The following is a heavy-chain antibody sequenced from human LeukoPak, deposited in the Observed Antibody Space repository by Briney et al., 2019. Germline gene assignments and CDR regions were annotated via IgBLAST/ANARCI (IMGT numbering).Heavy chain of an antibody. V-gene: IGHV4-4*07. CDR3: ARDYYDSSGYRDYFDY. J-gene: IGHJ4*02. D-gene: IGHD3-22*01. Sequence: SETLSLTCTVCGGSISSYYWSWIRQPAGKGLEWIGRIYSSGSTNYNPSLKSRVAMSVDTSKTQFSLKLSSVTAADTAVYYCARDYYDSSGYRDYFDYWGQGTLVTVSS. CDR2: IYSSGST. CDR1: GGSISSYY.